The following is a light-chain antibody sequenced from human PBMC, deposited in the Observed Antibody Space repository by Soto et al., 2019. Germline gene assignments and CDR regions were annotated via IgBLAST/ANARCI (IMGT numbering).Light chain of an antibody. V-gene: IGKV4-1*01. J-gene: IGKJ4*01. CDR2: WAS. CDR1: QSVLNRSNNRNY. CDR3: QHYFGSLALS. Sequence: DIVMTQFPASLAVSLGERATINCKSSQSVLNRSNNRNYVAWFQQKPGQTPKLLIYWASTRESGVPDRFSASGSGTDFTLTISGLQAEDVAVYYCQHYFGSLALSFGGGTKVELK.